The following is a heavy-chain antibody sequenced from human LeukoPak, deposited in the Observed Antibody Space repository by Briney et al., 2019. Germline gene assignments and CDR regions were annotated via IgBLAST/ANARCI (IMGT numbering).Heavy chain of an antibody. CDR2: ISTIGCSS. CDR3: AKASGYSYGYPFDY. CDR1: GFSFSSYA. Sequence: PGGAVRLSCAASGFSFSSYAMSWVRQAPGKGLGWVSVISTIGCSSYKADSVKGRFTISRDNSKNTLFLQMNSLRAEDTALYYCAKASGYSYGYPFDYWGQGTLVTV. V-gene: IGHV3-23*01. D-gene: IGHD5-18*01. J-gene: IGHJ4*02.